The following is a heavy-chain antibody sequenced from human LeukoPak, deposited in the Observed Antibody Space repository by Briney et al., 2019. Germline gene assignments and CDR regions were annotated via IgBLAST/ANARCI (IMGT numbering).Heavy chain of an antibody. CDR3: ARVSVYQRCHFDY. D-gene: IGHD5/OR15-5a*01. Sequence: PGGSLRLSCAASGFTFSSYWMHWVRQAPGKGLVWLSRISPDGSSALYADSVKGQFTISRDKAKNRMYLQMNIQRSDDTCVYYCARVSVYQRCHFDYWGQGTLVTVSS. CDR2: ISPDGSSA. J-gene: IGHJ4*02. V-gene: IGHV3-74*01. CDR1: GFTFSSYW.